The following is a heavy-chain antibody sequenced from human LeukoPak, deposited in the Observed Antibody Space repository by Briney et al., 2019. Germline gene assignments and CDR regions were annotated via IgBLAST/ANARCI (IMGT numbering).Heavy chain of an antibody. Sequence: GGSLRLSCAASGFTFSNYWMHWVRQAPGKGLVWVSRINRDGNNTSYADSVKGRFTISRDNAKNTLYLQMNSLRAEDTAVYYCARDKVGADFFDYWGQGTWSPSPQ. V-gene: IGHV3-74*01. D-gene: IGHD1-26*01. J-gene: IGHJ4*02. CDR1: GFTFSNYW. CDR2: INRDGNNT. CDR3: ARDKVGADFFDY.